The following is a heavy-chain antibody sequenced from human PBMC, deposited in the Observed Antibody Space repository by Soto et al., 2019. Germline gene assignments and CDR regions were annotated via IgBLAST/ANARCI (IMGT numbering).Heavy chain of an antibody. CDR3: ARALTVTDAAFDI. J-gene: IGHJ3*02. V-gene: IGHV1-46*01. D-gene: IGHD4-17*01. Sequence: QVQLVQSGAEVKKPGASVKDSCKASGYTFTSYYMHWVRQAPGQGLEWMGIINPSGGSTSYAQKFQGRVTMPRDTSTSTVYMELSSLRSEDTAVYYCARALTVTDAAFDIWGQGTMVTVSS. CDR1: GYTFTSYY. CDR2: INPSGGST.